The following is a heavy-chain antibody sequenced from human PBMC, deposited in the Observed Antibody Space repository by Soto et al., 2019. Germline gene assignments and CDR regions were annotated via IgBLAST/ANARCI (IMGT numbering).Heavy chain of an antibody. D-gene: IGHD4-17*01. CDR2: ISTSSSYT. CDR1: GFTFSDYY. CDR3: ARDRYGDDPFDL. J-gene: IGHJ2*01. V-gene: IGHV3-11*05. Sequence: QVQLVESGGGLVKPGGSLRLSCAASGFTFSDYYMSWIRQAPGKGLEWVSHISTSSSYTNYADSVKGRFTISRDNAKNSLYLQMNSLRAEDTAVYYWARDRYGDDPFDLWGRGTLVSVSS.